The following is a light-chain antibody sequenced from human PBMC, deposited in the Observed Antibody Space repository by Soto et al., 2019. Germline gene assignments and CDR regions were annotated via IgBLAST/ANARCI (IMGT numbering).Light chain of an antibody. CDR2: DTS. Sequence: EIVLTQSPATLSLSPGERATLSCRASQSVSSYLAWYQQKPGQAPRLLIYDTSNRAGGVPARFSGSGSATDFTLTINSLEPEDFAVYYCQQRSAWPLTFGGGTKVEIK. CDR1: QSVSSY. V-gene: IGKV3-11*01. CDR3: QQRSAWPLT. J-gene: IGKJ4*01.